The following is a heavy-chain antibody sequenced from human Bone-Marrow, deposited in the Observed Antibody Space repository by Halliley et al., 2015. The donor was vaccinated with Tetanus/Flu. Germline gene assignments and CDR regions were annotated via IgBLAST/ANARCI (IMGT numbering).Heavy chain of an antibody. CDR2: LYYSGST. V-gene: IGHV4-39*02. CDR1: GVSLTSSGYY. D-gene: IGHD6-13*01. Sequence: TLSLTCTVSGVSLTSSGYYWGWIRQPPGKGLEWIGSLYYSGSTYYNPSLKSRVSISVDTSKNHLSLNLNSVTAADTAVYYCGRLAKLSGPASWSRPVDSWGQGALVTVSS. J-gene: IGHJ5*01. CDR3: GRLAKLSGPASWSRPVDS.